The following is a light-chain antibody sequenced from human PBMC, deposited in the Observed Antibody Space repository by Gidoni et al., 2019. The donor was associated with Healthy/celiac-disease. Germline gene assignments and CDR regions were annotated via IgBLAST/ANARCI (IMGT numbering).Light chain of an antibody. V-gene: IGKV3-20*01. Sequence: EIVLTQSPGTLSLSPGERATLSCRASQSVSSSYLAWYQQKPGQAPRLLIYGASSRDTGIPDRFSGSGSGTDFTLTISRLEPEDFAVYYCQQYGSSPPGITFGPXTKVDIK. J-gene: IGKJ3*01. CDR1: QSVSSSY. CDR2: GAS. CDR3: QQYGSSPPGIT.